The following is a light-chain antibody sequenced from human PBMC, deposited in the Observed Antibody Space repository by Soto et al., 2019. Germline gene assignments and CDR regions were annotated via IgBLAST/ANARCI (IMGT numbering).Light chain of an antibody. Sequence: QSVLTQPPSVSGAPGQRVTISCSGTSSSIGAGYEVHWYHQLPGTAPKLVVSGNGNRPSGVPDRLSASKSGTSASLVITGLQAEDEGHYYYQSYDKRLTAYVFGTGTKVTVL. CDR2: GNG. V-gene: IGLV1-40*01. J-gene: IGLJ1*01. CDR1: SSSIGAGYE. CDR3: QSYDKRLTAYV.